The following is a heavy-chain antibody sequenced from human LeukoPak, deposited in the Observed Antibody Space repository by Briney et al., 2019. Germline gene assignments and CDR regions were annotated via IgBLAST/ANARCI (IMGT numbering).Heavy chain of an antibody. V-gene: IGHV4-61*02. CDR3: ARSGWHSSGYPITFDY. CDR1: GGSISSGSYY. Sequence: SRTLSLTCTVSGGSISSGSYYWSWIRQPAGKGLEWIGRIYTSGSTNYNPSLKSRVTISVDTSKNQFSLKLSSVTAADTAVYYCARSGWHSSGYPITFDYWGPGTLVTVSS. D-gene: IGHD3-22*01. J-gene: IGHJ4*02. CDR2: IYTSGST.